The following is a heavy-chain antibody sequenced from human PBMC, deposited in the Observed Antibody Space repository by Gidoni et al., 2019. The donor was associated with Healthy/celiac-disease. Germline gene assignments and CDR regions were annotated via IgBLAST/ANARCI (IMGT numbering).Heavy chain of an antibody. CDR1: GFTFSSYG. V-gene: IGHV3-30*18. CDR2: ISYDGSNK. Sequence: SLRLSCAASGFTFSSYGMHWVRQAPGKGLEWVAVISYDGSNKYYADSVKGRFTISRDNSKNTLYLQMNSLRAEDTAVYYCAKDTLGAAGGYWGQGTLVTVSS. D-gene: IGHD6-13*01. CDR3: AKDTLGAAGGY. J-gene: IGHJ4*02.